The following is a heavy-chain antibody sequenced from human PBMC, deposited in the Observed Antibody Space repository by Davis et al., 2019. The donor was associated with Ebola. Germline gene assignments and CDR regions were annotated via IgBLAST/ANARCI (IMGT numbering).Heavy chain of an antibody. CDR2: IYYSGST. D-gene: IGHD3-22*01. J-gene: IGHJ6*02. V-gene: IGHV4-59*01. CDR3: ARDSGGYYPHSYYYYGMDV. Sequence: SETLSLTCTVSGGSISSYYWSWIRQPPGKGLEWIGYIYYSGSTNYNPSLKSRVTISVDTSKNQFSLKLSSVTAADTAVYYCARDSGGYYPHSYYYYGMDVWGQGTTVTVSS. CDR1: GGSISSYY.